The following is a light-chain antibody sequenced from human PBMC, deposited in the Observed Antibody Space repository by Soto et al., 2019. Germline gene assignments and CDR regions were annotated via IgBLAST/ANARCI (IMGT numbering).Light chain of an antibody. V-gene: IGKV1-39*01. J-gene: IGKJ5*01. CDR3: QQSYSTPPT. Sequence: DIQMTQSPSSLSASVGDRVTITCRASQSISSYLNWYHQKRGKALKPLIGAASSLQGGVAAGFGGSGSGTDFTLTISSLQPKDFEIYYCQQSYSTPPTFAQGTRLE. CDR1: QSISSY. CDR2: AAS.